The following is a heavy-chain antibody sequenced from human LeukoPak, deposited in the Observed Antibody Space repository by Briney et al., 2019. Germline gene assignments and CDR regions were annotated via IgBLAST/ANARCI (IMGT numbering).Heavy chain of an antibody. Sequence: GGSLRLSCAASGFTFSSYWMRWIRQAPGKGLEWVSSISRSGSTKYYADSVKGRFTISRDNAKNSLFLQMNSLRAEDTAVYYCARVLRYCSGGNCYSGGLGYMDVWGKGTTVTISS. CDR1: GFTFSSYW. D-gene: IGHD2-15*01. V-gene: IGHV3-11*01. CDR2: ISRSGSTK. CDR3: ARVLRYCSGGNCYSGGLGYMDV. J-gene: IGHJ6*03.